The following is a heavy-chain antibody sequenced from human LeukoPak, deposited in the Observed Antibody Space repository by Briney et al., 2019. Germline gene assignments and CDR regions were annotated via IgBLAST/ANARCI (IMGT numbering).Heavy chain of an antibody. Sequence: SETLSLTCTVSGVSISNYYWSWIRQPPRKGLEWIGYIYYTGSTNYNPSLKRRVTISVHTSKNQFSLKLSSVTAADTAVYYCARDMSSSSCYDNWGQGTLVTVSS. CDR2: IYYTGST. CDR3: ARDMSSSSCYDN. D-gene: IGHD2-2*01. J-gene: IGHJ4*02. V-gene: IGHV4-59*01. CDR1: GVSISNYY.